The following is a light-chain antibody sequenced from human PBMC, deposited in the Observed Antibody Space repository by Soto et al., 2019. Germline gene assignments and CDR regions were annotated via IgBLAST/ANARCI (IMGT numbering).Light chain of an antibody. CDR3: SYMRNSLYV. J-gene: IGLJ1*01. CDR2: EGS. Sequence: QSVLTQPASVSGSPGQSITISCTGTSSDVGSYNLVSWYQQHPGKAPKLTIYEGSKRPSGVSNRFSGSKSGNTASLTISGLQAEDEADYYCSYMRNSLYVFGTGTKVTVL. CDR1: SSDVGSYNL. V-gene: IGLV2-14*02.